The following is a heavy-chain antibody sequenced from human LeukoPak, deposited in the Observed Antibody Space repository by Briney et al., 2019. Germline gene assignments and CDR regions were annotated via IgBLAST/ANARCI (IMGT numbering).Heavy chain of an antibody. CDR1: GFTVSSNY. D-gene: IGHD5-12*01. Sequence: PGGSLRLSCAASGFTVSSNYMSWVRQAPGKGLEWVSVIYSGGSTYYADSVKGRFIISRDNSKNTLYLQMNSLRAEDTAVYYCARDGGYDSGYYFDYWGQGTLVTVSS. J-gene: IGHJ4*02. V-gene: IGHV3-53*01. CDR3: ARDGGYDSGYYFDY. CDR2: IYSGGST.